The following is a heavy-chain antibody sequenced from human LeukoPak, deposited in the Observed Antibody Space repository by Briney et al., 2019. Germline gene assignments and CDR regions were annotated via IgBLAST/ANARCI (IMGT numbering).Heavy chain of an antibody. CDR2: INHSGST. V-gene: IGHV4-34*01. J-gene: IGHJ5*02. CDR3: ASIASFPTRFDP. CDR1: GGSFSGYY. Sequence: SETLSLTCAVYGGSFSGYYWSWIRQPPGKGLEGIGEINHSGSTNYNPSLKGRVTISVDTSKNQFSLKLSSVTAADTAVCYCASIASFPTRFDPWGQGTLVTVSS. D-gene: IGHD6-13*01.